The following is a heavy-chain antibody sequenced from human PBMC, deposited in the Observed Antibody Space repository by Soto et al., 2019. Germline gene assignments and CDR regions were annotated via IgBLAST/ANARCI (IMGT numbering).Heavy chain of an antibody. J-gene: IGHJ5*02. CDR3: AAPRAAVPHTRYFDP. D-gene: IGHD6-13*01. CDR2: IGAGSRGA. CDR1: GFAFSNFA. Sequence: EAQLLESGGGLVQPGGSLRLSCAASGFAFSNFAMSWVRQAPGKGLEWVSAIGAGSRGAHYAESVEDRFTISRDDSKNPLYLQLNSLTAAYTAVYYCAAPRAAVPHTRYFDPWGQGTPVTVSP. V-gene: IGHV3-23*01.